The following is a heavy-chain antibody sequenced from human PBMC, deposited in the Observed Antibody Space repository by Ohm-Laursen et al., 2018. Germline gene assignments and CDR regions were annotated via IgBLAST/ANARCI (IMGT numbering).Heavy chain of an antibody. J-gene: IGHJ5*02. CDR3: ANWFDP. V-gene: IGHV3-21*01. CDR1: GFTFSNAW. Sequence: SLRLSCSASGFTFSNAWMSWVRQAPGKGLEWVSSISSSSSYIYYADSVKGRFTISRDNAKNSLYLQMNSLRAEDTAVYYCANWFDPWGQGTLVTVSS. CDR2: ISSSSSYI.